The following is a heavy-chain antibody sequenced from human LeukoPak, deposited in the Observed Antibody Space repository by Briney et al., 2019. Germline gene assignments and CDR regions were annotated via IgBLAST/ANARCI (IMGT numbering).Heavy chain of an antibody. J-gene: IGHJ4*02. CDR2: IIPIFGTA. CDR1: GYTFTNYG. D-gene: IGHD3-22*01. CDR3: ARVYDSSGYYPYFDY. V-gene: IGHV1-69*13. Sequence: SVKVSCKASGYTFTNYGISWVRQAPGQGLEWMGGIIPIFGTANYAQKFQGRVTITADESTSTAYMELSSLRSEDTAVYYCARVYDSSGYYPYFDYWGQGTLVTVSS.